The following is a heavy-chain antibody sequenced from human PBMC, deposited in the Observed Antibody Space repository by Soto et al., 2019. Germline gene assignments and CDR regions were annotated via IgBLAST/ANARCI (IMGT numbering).Heavy chain of an antibody. V-gene: IGHV1-3*01. CDR1: GYTFTSYA. J-gene: IGHJ4*02. Sequence: GASVKVSCKASGYTFTSYAMHWVRQAPGQRLEWMGWINAGNGNTKYSQKFQGRVTITRDTSASTAYMELSSLRSEDTAVYYCARDQSVPAAISVSDYWGQGTLVTVSS. D-gene: IGHD2-2*01. CDR3: ARDQSVPAAISVSDY. CDR2: INAGNGNT.